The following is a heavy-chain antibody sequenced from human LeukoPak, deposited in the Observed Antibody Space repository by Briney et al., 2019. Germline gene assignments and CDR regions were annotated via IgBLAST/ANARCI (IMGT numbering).Heavy chain of an antibody. V-gene: IGHV4-34*01. Sequence: SETLSLTCAVYSGPFSGYYWSWIRQPPGKGLEWIGEINHSGSTNYNPSLKSRVTISGDTSENQFSLKLNSVTAADTAVYYCARGRNYDFWSGYYSYYYYYGMDVWGQGTLVTVSS. D-gene: IGHD3-3*01. CDR1: SGPFSGYY. J-gene: IGHJ6*02. CDR2: INHSGST. CDR3: ARGRNYDFWSGYYSYYYYYGMDV.